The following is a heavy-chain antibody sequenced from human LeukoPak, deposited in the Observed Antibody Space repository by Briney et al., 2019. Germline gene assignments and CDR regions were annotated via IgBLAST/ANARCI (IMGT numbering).Heavy chain of an antibody. V-gene: IGHV4-59*08. J-gene: IGHJ6*02. CDR1: GGSISSYY. D-gene: IGHD4-17*01. CDR3: ARWERGYGDYSYYYYGMDV. CDR2: IYYSGST. Sequence: PSETLSLTRTVSGGSISSYYWSWIRQPPGKGLEWIGYIYYSGSTNYNPSLKSRVTISVDTSKNQFSLKLSSVTAADTAVYYCARWERGYGDYSYYYYGMDVWGQGTTVTVS.